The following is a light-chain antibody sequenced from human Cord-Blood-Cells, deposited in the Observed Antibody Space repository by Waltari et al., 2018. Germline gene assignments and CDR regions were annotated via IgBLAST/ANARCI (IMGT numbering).Light chain of an antibody. Sequence: QSALTQPASVSGSPGQSITISCTGTSSDVGGYNYVSWYQQPPVKAPKLMIYDVSNRPSGVANRFAGSKSGNTASLTISGLQAEDEADYYCSSYTSSSTRVVFGGGTKLTVL. V-gene: IGLV2-14*01. J-gene: IGLJ2*01. CDR1: SSDVGGYNY. CDR3: SSYTSSSTRVV. CDR2: DVS.